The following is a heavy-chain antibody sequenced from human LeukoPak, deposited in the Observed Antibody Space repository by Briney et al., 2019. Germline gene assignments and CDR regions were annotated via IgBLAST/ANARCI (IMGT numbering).Heavy chain of an antibody. Sequence: GGSLRLSCAASGFTFSSYSMIWVRQAPGKGLEWVSSISSSSSYIYYADSVKGRFTISRDNAKNSLYLQMNSLRAEDTAVYYCARDQTAAFDYWGQGTLVTVSS. V-gene: IGHV3-21*01. CDR3: ARDQTAAFDY. D-gene: IGHD6-13*01. CDR2: ISSSSSYI. J-gene: IGHJ4*02. CDR1: GFTFSSYS.